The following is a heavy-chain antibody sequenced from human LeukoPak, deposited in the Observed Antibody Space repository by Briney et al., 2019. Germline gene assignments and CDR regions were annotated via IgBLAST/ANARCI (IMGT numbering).Heavy chain of an antibody. J-gene: IGHJ4*02. CDR2: ISSDGRDK. D-gene: IGHD6-13*01. CDR1: GFTFNAYG. V-gene: IGHV3-30*03. Sequence: GRSQRLSCAASGFTFNAYGMHWVRQAPGKGLEWVAVISSDGRDKKSADSVKGRFTISRDNSKNTLYLQMNSLRAEDTAVYYCARDPWHPAAAGTWGGDYWGQGTLVTVSS. CDR3: ARDPWHPAAAGTWGGDY.